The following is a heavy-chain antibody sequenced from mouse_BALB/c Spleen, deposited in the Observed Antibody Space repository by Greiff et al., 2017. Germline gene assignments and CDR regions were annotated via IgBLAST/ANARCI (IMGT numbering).Heavy chain of an antibody. CDR3: ARGSSYAMDY. CDR1: GYSITSDYA. D-gene: IGHD1-1*01. Sequence: DVKLVESGPGLVKPSQSLSLTCTVTGYSITSDYAWNWIRQFPGNKLEWMGYISYSGSTSYNPSLKSRISITRDTSKNQFFLQLNSVTTEDTATYYCARGSSYAMDYWGQGTSVTVSS. CDR2: ISYSGST. V-gene: IGHV3-2*02. J-gene: IGHJ4*01.